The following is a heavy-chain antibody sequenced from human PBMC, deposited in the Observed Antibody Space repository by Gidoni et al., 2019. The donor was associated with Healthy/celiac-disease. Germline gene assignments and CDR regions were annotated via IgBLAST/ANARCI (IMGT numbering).Heavy chain of an antibody. CDR3: ARQGVTIFGVVGYNWFDP. V-gene: IGHV4-59*08. D-gene: IGHD3-3*01. Sequence: QVQLQESGPGLVKPSETLSLTCTVSGGSISSYYWSWIRQPPGKGLEWLGYIYYSGSTNYNPSLKSRVTISVDTSKNQFSLKLSSVTAADTAVYYCARQGVTIFGVVGYNWFDPWGQGTLVTVSS. J-gene: IGHJ5*02. CDR2: IYYSGST. CDR1: GGSISSYY.